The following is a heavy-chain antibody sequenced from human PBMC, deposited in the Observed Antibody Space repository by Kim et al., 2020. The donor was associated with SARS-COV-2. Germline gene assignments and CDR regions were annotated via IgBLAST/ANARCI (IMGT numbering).Heavy chain of an antibody. CDR2: MNQDGSGK. Sequence: GGSLRLSCAASGFTFSGYWMTWYRQAPGRGLEWVANMNQDGSGKYYVDSVKGRFTISRDNAKNSLYLQMNSLRAEDTAVYYCARDDREATSDCWGQGTPVIVSS. CDR1: GFTFSGYW. V-gene: IGHV3-7*01. D-gene: IGHD5-12*01. CDR3: ARDDREATSDC. J-gene: IGHJ4*02.